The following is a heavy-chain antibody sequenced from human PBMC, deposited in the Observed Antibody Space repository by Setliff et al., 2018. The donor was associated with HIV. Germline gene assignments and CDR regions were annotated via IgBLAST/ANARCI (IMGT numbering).Heavy chain of an antibody. CDR1: GGSISSNSYY. CDR3: ARGVPLLPPHY. D-gene: IGHD2-21*02. J-gene: IGHJ4*02. V-gene: IGHV4-39*07. CDR2: IFYSETVYYGGRT. Sequence: LPEPLSLTCTVSGGSISSNSYYWGWIRQPPGKGLEWIGSIFYSETVYYGGRTYYSPSLKSRVTISVDTSKSQFSLKLSSVTAADTAVYYCARGVPLLPPHYWGQGTLVTVSS.